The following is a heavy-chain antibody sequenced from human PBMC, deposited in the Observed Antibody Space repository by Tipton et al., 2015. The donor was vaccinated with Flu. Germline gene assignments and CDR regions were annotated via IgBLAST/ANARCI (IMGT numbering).Heavy chain of an antibody. CDR1: GGSINSTTYY. D-gene: IGHD2-2*01. V-gene: IGHV4-39*07. CDR3: ARGDCSSTSCLDY. J-gene: IGHJ4*02. Sequence: LRLSCTVSGGSINSTTYYWGWVRQPPGKGLEWIATVFHSGSTNYNPSLKSRVTISVDTSKNQFSLKLSSVTAADTAVYYCARGDCSSTSCLDYWGQGTLVTVSS. CDR2: VFHSGST.